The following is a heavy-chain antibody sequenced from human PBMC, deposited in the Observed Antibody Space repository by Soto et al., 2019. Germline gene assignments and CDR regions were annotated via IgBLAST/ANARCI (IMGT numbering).Heavy chain of an antibody. V-gene: IGHV3-48*01. Sequence: GGSLRLSCAASGFTFSSYSMNWVRQAPGKGLEWVSYISGSSSNIYYADSVKGRFTISRDNAMNSLYLQMNSLRAEDTAVYYCARDNVAGSGWYTYDYWGQGTPVTVSS. CDR3: ARDNVAGSGWYTYDY. CDR2: ISGSSSNI. D-gene: IGHD6-19*01. CDR1: GFTFSSYS. J-gene: IGHJ4*02.